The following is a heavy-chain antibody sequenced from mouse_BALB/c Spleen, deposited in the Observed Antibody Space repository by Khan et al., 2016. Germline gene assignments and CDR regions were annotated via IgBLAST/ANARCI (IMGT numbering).Heavy chain of an antibody. D-gene: IGHD1-1*01. CDR1: GFDFRRYW. CDR3: ARAGYYGYLAY. Sequence: EVKLLESGGGLVQPGGSLKLSCAASGFDFRRYWMSWVRQAPGKGLEWIGEINPDSRTINYTPSLKDKFTISRDNAKNTLYLQRSKVRSEDTALYYCARAGYYGYLAYWGQGTLVSVSA. J-gene: IGHJ3*01. V-gene: IGHV4-1*02. CDR2: INPDSRTI.